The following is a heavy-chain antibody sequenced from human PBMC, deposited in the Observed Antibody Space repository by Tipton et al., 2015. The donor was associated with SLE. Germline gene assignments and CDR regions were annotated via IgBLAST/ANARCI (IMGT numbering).Heavy chain of an antibody. Sequence: SLRLSCAASGFTFSSSWMNWVRLAPGKGLEWVANIKEDGSEKHYVDSVKDRLTISRDNAKNSLYLQMNSLRAEDTAVYYCAKARGYYDSSGPTGYFDYWGQGTLVTVSS. CDR3: AKARGYYDSSGPTGYFDY. D-gene: IGHD3-22*01. V-gene: IGHV3-7*01. CDR1: GFTFSSSW. J-gene: IGHJ4*02. CDR2: IKEDGSEK.